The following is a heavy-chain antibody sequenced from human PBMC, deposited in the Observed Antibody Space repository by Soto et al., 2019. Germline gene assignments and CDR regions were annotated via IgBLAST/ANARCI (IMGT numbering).Heavy chain of an antibody. Sequence: EVQLLESGGGLVQPGGSLRLSCAASGFTFSSYAMSWVRQAPGKGLEWVSAISGSGGSTYYADSVKGRFTISRDNSKNALSLEIISLGAEDTDVYYCAKLPHHYYDSSGYARYYGMDVWGEGTTVTVSS. V-gene: IGHV3-23*01. CDR3: AKLPHHYYDSSGYARYYGMDV. D-gene: IGHD3-22*01. CDR1: GFTFSSYA. CDR2: ISGSGGST. J-gene: IGHJ6*04.